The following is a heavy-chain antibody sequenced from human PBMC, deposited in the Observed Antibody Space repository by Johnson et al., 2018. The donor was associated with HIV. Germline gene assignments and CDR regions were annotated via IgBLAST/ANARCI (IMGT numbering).Heavy chain of an antibody. CDR1: GFIFSSYA. D-gene: IGHD6-13*01. CDR2: LRYDGSEK. J-gene: IGHJ3*02. Sequence: QVQLVESGGGVVQPGRSLRLSCAASGFIFSSYAIHWVRQAPGQGLEWVAVLRYDGSEKKYADSVKGRFTISRDNAKNSLYLQMNSLRAEDTAVYYCARERLRAGAFDIWGQGTMVTVSS. CDR3: ARERLRAGAFDI. V-gene: IGHV3-30-3*01.